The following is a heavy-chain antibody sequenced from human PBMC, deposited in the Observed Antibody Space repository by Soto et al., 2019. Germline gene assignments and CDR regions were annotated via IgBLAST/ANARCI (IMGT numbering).Heavy chain of an antibody. CDR2: IYRTGST. V-gene: IGHV4-4*02. J-gene: IGHJ4*02. CDR1: GGSFTSNNW. D-gene: IGHD1-7*01. Sequence: QVQLQESGPGLVKPSGTLSLTCAVSGGSFTSNNWWTWVRQPPGQGLEWIGEIYRTGSTNYNHSLKSRVTILLDKSENQFSLKVTSLTAADTAVYYCASRDQGTSVDYWGKGTLVTVSS. CDR3: ASRDQGTSVDY.